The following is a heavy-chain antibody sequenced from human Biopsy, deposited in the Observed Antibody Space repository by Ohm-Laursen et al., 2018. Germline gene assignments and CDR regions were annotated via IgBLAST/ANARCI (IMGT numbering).Heavy chain of an antibody. J-gene: IGHJ4*02. D-gene: IGHD7-27*01. CDR3: ARDIVTGVDYLDD. Sequence: SLRLSCTASGFTFSSYWMTWVRQAPGKGLEWVANINPDGSEKYYADSVKGRFTISRDNAKNSLYLQMSSLRAEDTAIYYCARDIVTGVDYLDDWGQGTLVTVSS. V-gene: IGHV3-7*01. CDR2: INPDGSEK. CDR1: GFTFSSYW.